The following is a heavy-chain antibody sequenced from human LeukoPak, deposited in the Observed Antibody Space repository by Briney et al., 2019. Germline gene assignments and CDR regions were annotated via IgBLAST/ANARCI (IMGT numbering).Heavy chain of an antibody. J-gene: IGHJ3*02. D-gene: IGHD2-21*01. CDR1: GGSISSSSYY. CDR2: IYYSGST. V-gene: IGHV4-39*01. Sequence: KPSETLSLTCTVSGGSISSSSYYWGWIRQPPGKGLEWIGSIYYSGSTYYNPSLKSRVTISVDTSKNQFSLKLSSVTAADTAVYYCARLVDWSFDAFDIWGQGTMVTVSS. CDR3: ARLVDWSFDAFDI.